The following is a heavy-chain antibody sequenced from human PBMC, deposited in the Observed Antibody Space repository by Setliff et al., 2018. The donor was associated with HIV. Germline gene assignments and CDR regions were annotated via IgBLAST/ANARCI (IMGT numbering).Heavy chain of an antibody. CDR3: ARTIASRPKYYYYAMDF. CDR2: IYPDDSDT. CDR1: GYSFTSYW. V-gene: IGHV5-51*01. J-gene: IGHJ6*02. Sequence: ISCKGSGYSFTSYWVAWVRQMPGKGLEWMGIIYPDDSDTRYSPSFQDQVTISVDKSISTAYLQWSSLKASDTAMYYCARTIASRPKYYYYAMDFWGQGTTVTVSS. D-gene: IGHD6-6*01.